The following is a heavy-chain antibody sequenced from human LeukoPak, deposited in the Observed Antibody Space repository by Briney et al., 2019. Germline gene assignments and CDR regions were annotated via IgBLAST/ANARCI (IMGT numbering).Heavy chain of an antibody. V-gene: IGHV3-30*02. Sequence: PGGPLRLSCAASGFTFSSYGMHWVRQAPGKGLEWVAFIRYDGSNKYYADSVKGRFTISRDNSKNTLYLQMNSLRAEDTAVYYCAKDLGFGEPISDGYWGQGTLVTVSS. CDR2: IRYDGSNK. CDR1: GFTFSSYG. CDR3: AKDLGFGEPISDGY. J-gene: IGHJ4*02. D-gene: IGHD3-10*01.